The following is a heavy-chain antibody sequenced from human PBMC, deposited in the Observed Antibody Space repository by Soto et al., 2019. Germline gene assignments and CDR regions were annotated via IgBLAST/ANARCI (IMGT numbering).Heavy chain of an antibody. CDR1: GYTFTTYN. V-gene: IGHV1-46*01. CDR3: ARAGAGHFDS. J-gene: IGHJ4*02. Sequence: QVQLVQSGAEVRKPGASVKVSCKASGYTFTTYNMHWVRQAPGQGLEWMGGINPSVGSTSYAQKFQGRVTMTRDTSTSTVYMELSSLRSEDTAVYYCARAGAGHFDSWGQGTLVTVSS. D-gene: IGHD3-10*01. CDR2: INPSVGST.